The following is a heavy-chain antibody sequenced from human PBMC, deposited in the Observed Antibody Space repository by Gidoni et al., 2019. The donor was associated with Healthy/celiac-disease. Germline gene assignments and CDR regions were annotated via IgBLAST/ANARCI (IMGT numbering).Heavy chain of an antibody. CDR1: GYTFTSYG. CDR2: ISAYNGNT. J-gene: IGHJ5*02. V-gene: IGHV1-18*01. CDR3: ARDVVVVAATGENWFDP. D-gene: IGHD2-15*01. Sequence: QVQLVQSGAEVKKPGASVKVSCKASGYTFTSYGISWVRQAPGQGLEWMGWISAYNGNTIYAQKLQGRVTMTTDTSTNTAYMELRSLRSDDTAVYYCARDVVVVAATGENWFDPWGQGTLVTVSS.